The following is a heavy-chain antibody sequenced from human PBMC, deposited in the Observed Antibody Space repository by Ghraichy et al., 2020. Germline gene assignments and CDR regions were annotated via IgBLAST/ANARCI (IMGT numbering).Heavy chain of an antibody. CDR3: ARVGMGIAVAGLDY. CDR1: GGSISSYY. D-gene: IGHD6-19*01. J-gene: IGHJ4*02. CDR2: IYYSGST. Sequence: SETLSLTCTVSGGSISSYYWSWIRQPPGKGLEWIGYIYYSGSTNYNPSLKSRVTISVDTSKNQFSLKLSSVTAADTAVYYCARVGMGIAVAGLDYWGQGTLVTVSS. V-gene: IGHV4-59*01.